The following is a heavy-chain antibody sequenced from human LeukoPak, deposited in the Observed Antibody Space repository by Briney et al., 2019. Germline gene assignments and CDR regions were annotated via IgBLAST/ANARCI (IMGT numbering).Heavy chain of an antibody. J-gene: IGHJ4*02. V-gene: IGHV3-30*04. CDR2: IPYDGNNK. CDR1: GFTFSDYA. D-gene: IGHD5-18*01. Sequence: GGSLRLSCAASGFTFSDYAMQWVRQAPGRGLEWVAVIPYDGNNKKYADSVKGRFTISRDNSKNTLYLQMNSLRSEDTAVYYCAREIGISRGYSYGLWGQGTLVTVSS. CDR3: AREIGISRGYSYGL.